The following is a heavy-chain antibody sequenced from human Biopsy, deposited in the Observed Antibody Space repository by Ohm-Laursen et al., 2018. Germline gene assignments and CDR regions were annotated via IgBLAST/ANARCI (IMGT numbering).Heavy chain of an antibody. Sequence: SSVKVSCTLSGGSFSNYAISWVRQAPGQGLEWMGGIVTFFGTVKYAQRFQGRLTISTDRSTDTAYMELSSLTSEDTAVFYCASQTPRNPDILTGAFHYDMAVWGQGTTVTVSS. CDR2: IVTFFGTV. D-gene: IGHD3-9*01. CDR1: GGSFSNYA. V-gene: IGHV1-69*05. J-gene: IGHJ6*02. CDR3: ASQTPRNPDILTGAFHYDMAV.